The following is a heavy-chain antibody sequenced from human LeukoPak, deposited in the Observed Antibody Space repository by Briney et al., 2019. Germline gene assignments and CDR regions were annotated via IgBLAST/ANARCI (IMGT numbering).Heavy chain of an antibody. CDR1: GFTFSSYA. Sequence: GGSLRLSCAASGFTFSSYAMSWVRQAPGKGPEWVSTISGSGGNTYYADSVKGRFTISRDNSKNTLYLQMNSLRAEDTAVYYCAKDSHWILFDDWGQGTLVTVSS. V-gene: IGHV3-23*01. J-gene: IGHJ4*02. CDR2: ISGSGGNT. CDR3: AKDSHWILFDD. D-gene: IGHD2-2*03.